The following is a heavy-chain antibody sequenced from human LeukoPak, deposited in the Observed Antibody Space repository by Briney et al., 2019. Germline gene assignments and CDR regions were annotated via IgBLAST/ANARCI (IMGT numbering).Heavy chain of an antibody. J-gene: IGHJ5*02. Sequence: SETLSLTCTVSGGSISSSSYYWGWIRQPPGKGLEWIGSIYYSGSTYYNPSLKSRVTISVDTSKNQFSLKLSSVTAADTAVYYCASNGGDRRRWFDPWGQGTLVTVSS. V-gene: IGHV4-39*07. CDR1: GGSISSSSYY. CDR2: IYYSGST. D-gene: IGHD2-21*02. CDR3: ASNGGDRRRWFDP.